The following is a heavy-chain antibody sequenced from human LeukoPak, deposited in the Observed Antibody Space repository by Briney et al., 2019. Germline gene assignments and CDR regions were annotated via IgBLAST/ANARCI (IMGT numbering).Heavy chain of an antibody. Sequence: GGSLRLSCAASGFTVSSNYMSWVRQAPGKGLEWVSVISGNGGSTYYTDSVRGRFTISRDTSKNTVYLQMNSLRAEDTAIYYCAKSAHDFGDSRSDYWGRGTLVTVSS. CDR3: AKSAHDFGDSRSDY. CDR1: GFTVSSNY. J-gene: IGHJ4*02. V-gene: IGHV3-23*01. D-gene: IGHD4-17*01. CDR2: ISGNGGST.